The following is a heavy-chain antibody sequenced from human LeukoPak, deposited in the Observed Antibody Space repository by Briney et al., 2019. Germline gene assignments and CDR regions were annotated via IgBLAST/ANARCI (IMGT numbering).Heavy chain of an antibody. CDR1: SGSFSGYY. Sequence: SETLSLTCAVYSGSFSGYYWSWIRQPPGKGLEWIGEINDSGSVNCNPSLKNRVTLSVDTSKNQFSLRLSSVAAADTAVYYCARRLVDSGASQVSDDWGQGTLLTVSS. CDR2: INDSGSV. CDR3: ARRLVDSGASQVSDD. J-gene: IGHJ4*02. V-gene: IGHV4-34*01. D-gene: IGHD2-15*01.